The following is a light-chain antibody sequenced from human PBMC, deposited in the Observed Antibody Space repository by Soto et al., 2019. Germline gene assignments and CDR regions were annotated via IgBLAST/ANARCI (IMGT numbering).Light chain of an antibody. J-gene: IGKJ1*01. CDR3: QEYGSSRT. CDR1: QSVSSSY. CDR2: DAS. Sequence: DIVLTQSPGTLSLSPGERATLSCRASQSVSSSYLAWYQQKPGQAPRLLIYDASSRATGFPDRFSGSGSGTDFTLTISTLEPEDFAVYYCQEYGSSRTFGQGTKVEIK. V-gene: IGKV3-20*01.